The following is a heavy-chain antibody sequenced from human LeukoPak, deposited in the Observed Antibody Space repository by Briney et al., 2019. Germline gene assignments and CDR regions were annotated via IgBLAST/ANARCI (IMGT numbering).Heavy chain of an antibody. V-gene: IGHV3-23*01. CDR1: GFTFNRCW. J-gene: IGHJ4*02. D-gene: IGHD3-22*01. CDR2: ISDSGGSR. CDR3: AKRVDSSGYYYLPYFDY. Sequence: GGSLRLSCVVSGFTFNRCWMNWVRQAPGKGLEWVSVISDSGGSRYHADSVKGRFTISRDNSKNTLYLQMNSLRAEDTAVYYCAKRVDSSGYYYLPYFDYWGQGTLVTVSS.